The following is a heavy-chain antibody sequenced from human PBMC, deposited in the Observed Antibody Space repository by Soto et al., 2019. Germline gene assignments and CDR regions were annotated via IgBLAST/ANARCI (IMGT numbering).Heavy chain of an antibody. Sequence: GFTFSSYWMSWVRQAPGKGLEWAANIKQDGSEKYYVDSVKGRFTISRDNAKNSLYLQMNSLRAEDTAVYYCARSYYDSSGYYYLDYWGQGTLVTVSS. D-gene: IGHD3-22*01. J-gene: IGHJ4*02. V-gene: IGHV3-7*01. CDR3: ARSYYDSSGYYYLDY. CDR2: IKQDGSEK. CDR1: GFTFSSYW.